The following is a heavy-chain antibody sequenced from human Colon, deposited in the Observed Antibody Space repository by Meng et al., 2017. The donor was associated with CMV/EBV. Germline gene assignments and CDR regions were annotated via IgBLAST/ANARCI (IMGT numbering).Heavy chain of an antibody. D-gene: IGHD6-13*01. J-gene: IGHJ6*02. CDR1: GFTISSYS. CDR3: ARRNSSSWYRNYYHAMDV. V-gene: IGHV3-48*04. Sequence: GESLKISCAGSGFTISSYSMKWVRQAPGRGLEWISCISGSGSLIYYADSVRGRFTISRDNAKKSLYLQMNSLRAEDTAVYYCARRNSSSWYRNYYHAMDVWGQGTTVTVSS. CDR2: ISGSGSLI.